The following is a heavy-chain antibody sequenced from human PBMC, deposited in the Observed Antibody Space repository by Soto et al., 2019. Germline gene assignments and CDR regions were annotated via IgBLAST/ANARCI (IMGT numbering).Heavy chain of an antibody. D-gene: IGHD1-1*01. Sequence: PGGSLRLSCAASGFTFSSYAMSWVRQAPGKGLEWVSAISGSGGSTYYADSVKGRFTISRDNSKNTLYLQMNSLRAEDTAVYYCAKSTLPWKAVLNSIDSWGQGTLVTVSS. CDR3: AKSTLPWKAVLNSIDS. CDR2: ISGSGGST. J-gene: IGHJ4*02. CDR1: GFTFSSYA. V-gene: IGHV3-23*01.